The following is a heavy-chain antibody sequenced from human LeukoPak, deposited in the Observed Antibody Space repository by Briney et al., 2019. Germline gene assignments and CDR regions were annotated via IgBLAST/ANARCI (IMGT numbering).Heavy chain of an antibody. CDR2: ISSSSSTI. D-gene: IGHD6-19*01. J-gene: IGHJ4*02. Sequence: GGSLRLSCAASGFTFSSYSMNWVRQAPGKGLEWVSYISSSSSTIYYADSVKGRFTISRDNAKNSLYLQMNSLRAEDTAVYYCARDTLYSSGWYSDYWCQGTLVTVSS. CDR3: ARDTLYSSGWYSDY. CDR1: GFTFSSYS. V-gene: IGHV3-48*01.